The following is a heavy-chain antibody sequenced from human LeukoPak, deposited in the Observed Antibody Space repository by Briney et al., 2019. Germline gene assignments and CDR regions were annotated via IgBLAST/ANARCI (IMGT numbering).Heavy chain of an antibody. J-gene: IGHJ4*02. D-gene: IGHD6-6*01. CDR1: GGSISSYY. Sequence: SETLSLTCTVSGGSISSYYWSWIRQPPGKGLEWIGYIYYSGSTNYNPSLKSRVTISVDTSKNQFSLKLSSVTAADTAVYYCASQSIAARPLVYWGQGTLVTVSS. V-gene: IGHV4-59*01. CDR3: ASQSIAARPLVY. CDR2: IYYSGST.